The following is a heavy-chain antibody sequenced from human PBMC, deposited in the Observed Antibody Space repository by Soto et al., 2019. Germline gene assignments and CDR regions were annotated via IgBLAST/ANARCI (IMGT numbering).Heavy chain of an antibody. V-gene: IGHV3-15*07. CDR3: TTGPFWSGYYRRFLDY. CDR2: IKSKTDGGTT. CDR1: SFTFSNAW. J-gene: IGHJ4*02. D-gene: IGHD3-3*01. Sequence: GSLRLSCAASSFTFSNAWMNWVRQAPGKGLEWVGRIKSKTDGGTTDYAAPVKGRFTMSRDDSKNTIYLQMNSLKIEDTAVYYCTTGPFWSGYYRRFLDYWGQGTLVTVSS.